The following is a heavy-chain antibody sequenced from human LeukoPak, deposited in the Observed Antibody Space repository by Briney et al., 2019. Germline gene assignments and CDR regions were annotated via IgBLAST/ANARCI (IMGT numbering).Heavy chain of an antibody. V-gene: IGHV3-48*02. D-gene: IGHD2-15*01. J-gene: IGHJ5*02. CDR2: ISSSGSTA. CDR3: AVEGYCSGGSCYTNWFDP. Sequence: GGSLRLSCAASGFTFSSYSMNWVRQAPGKGLEWVSYISSSGSTAYYADSVKGRITISRDNARNSLYLQMNSLRDEDTAVYYCAVEGYCSGGSCYTNWFDPWGLGTLVTVSS. CDR1: GFTFSSYS.